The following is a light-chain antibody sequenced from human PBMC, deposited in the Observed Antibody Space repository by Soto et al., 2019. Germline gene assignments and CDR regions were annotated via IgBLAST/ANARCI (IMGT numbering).Light chain of an antibody. CDR1: SSDVGYDNY. CDR2: EVS. V-gene: IGLV2-8*01. CDR3: SSYAGSSNV. Sequence: QSALTQPASVSGSPGQSITISCTGTSSDVGYDNYVSWFQQHPGKAPKLMIYEVSRRPSGVPDRFSGSKSGNTASLTVSGLQAEDEADYYCSSYAGSSNVFGTGTKLTVL. J-gene: IGLJ1*01.